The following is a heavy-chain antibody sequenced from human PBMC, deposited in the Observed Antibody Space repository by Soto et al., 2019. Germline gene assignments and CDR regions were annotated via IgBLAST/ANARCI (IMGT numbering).Heavy chain of an antibody. Sequence: PGGSLRLSCAASGFTFNSYSMNWVRQAPGKGLEWVSYISSSSSTIYYADSVKGRFTISRDNAKNSLYLQMNSLRDEDTAVYYCARGRPVYSSSKYFQHWGQGTLVTVSS. V-gene: IGHV3-48*02. CDR1: GFTFNSYS. CDR2: ISSSSSTI. CDR3: ARGRPVYSSSKYFQH. J-gene: IGHJ1*01. D-gene: IGHD6-6*01.